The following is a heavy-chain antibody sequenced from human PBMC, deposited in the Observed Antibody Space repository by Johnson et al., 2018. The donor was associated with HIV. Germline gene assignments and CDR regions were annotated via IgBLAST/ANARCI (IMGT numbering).Heavy chain of an antibody. CDR2: IKQDGSEK. CDR1: GFTFSSYA. J-gene: IGHJ3*02. CDR3: AKPRSLWLEGAFDI. V-gene: IGHV3-7*01. Sequence: VQLVESGGGVVQPGRSLRLSCAASGFTFSSYAMHWVRQAPGKGLEWVANIKQDGSEKYYVDSVKGRFTISRDNSKNTLYLQMNSLRAEDTAVYYCAKPRSLWLEGAFDIWGQGTMVTVSS. D-gene: IGHD3-10*01.